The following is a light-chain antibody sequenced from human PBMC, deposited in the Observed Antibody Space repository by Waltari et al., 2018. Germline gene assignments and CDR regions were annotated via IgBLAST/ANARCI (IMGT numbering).Light chain of an antibody. J-gene: IGKJ1*01. CDR3: HQYYLTPWT. CDR2: AAS. CDR1: QDIGSW. V-gene: IGKV1D-16*01. Sequence: DIQMTQSPSSLSASVGDRVTITCRASQDIGSWLAWYQQKPGKAPKLLIYAASRLESGVPPRFSGSGSGTDFILAISSLQPEDAAVYFCHQYYLTPWTFGQGTKLEIK.